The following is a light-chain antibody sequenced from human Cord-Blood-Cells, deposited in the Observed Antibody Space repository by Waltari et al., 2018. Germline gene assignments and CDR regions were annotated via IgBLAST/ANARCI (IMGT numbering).Light chain of an antibody. V-gene: IGLV2-23*01. CDR3: CSYAGSSTVV. J-gene: IGLJ2*01. Sequence: QSALTQPASASGSPGQSITIPRTGTSSDVGRYNLVSWYQQHPGKAPKLMIYEGSKRPSGVSNRFSGSKSGNTASLTISGLQAEDEADYYCCSYAGSSTVVFGGGTKLTVL. CDR1: SSDVGRYNL. CDR2: EGS.